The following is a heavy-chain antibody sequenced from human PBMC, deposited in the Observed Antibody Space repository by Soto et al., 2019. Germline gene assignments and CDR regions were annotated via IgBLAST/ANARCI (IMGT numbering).Heavy chain of an antibody. CDR3: ARGTYYYGSESHSRSWFDP. CDR2: INHSGST. CDR1: GGSFSGYY. V-gene: IGHV4-34*01. J-gene: IGHJ5*02. Sequence: SETLSLTCAVYGGSFSGYYWSWIRQPPGKGLEWIGEINHSGSTNYNPSLKSRVTISVDASKNQFSLKLSSVTAADTAVYYCARGTYYYGSESHSRSWFDPWGQGTLVTVSS. D-gene: IGHD3-10*01.